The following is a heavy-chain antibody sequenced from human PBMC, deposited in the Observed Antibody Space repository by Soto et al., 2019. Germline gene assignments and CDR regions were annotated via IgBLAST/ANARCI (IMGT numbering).Heavy chain of an antibody. V-gene: IGHV3-33*01. CDR1: GFSFSSYG. CDR2: IWFDGSKK. D-gene: IGHD3-10*01. J-gene: IGHJ6*02. Sequence: QVQLVESGGGVVQPGKSLRLSCAASGFSFSSYGMHWVRQAPRKGLQWVALIWFDGSKKYYADSVKGRFTISRDSSKNNLDLQMNSLRAEDTAVYYWAREVLYGSGSHDYLYYGMDVWGQGTTVTVSS. CDR3: AREVLYGSGSHDYLYYGMDV.